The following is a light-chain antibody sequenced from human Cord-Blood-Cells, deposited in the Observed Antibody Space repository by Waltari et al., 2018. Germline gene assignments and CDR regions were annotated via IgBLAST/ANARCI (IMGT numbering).Light chain of an antibody. CDR2: GAS. V-gene: IGKV3-15*01. CDR3: QQYNNWPYT. Sequence: EIVMTQTPATLSVSPGERANLSCRASQSVSRNLAWYQQKPGHAPRLLIYGASTRATGIPARFSGSGSGTEFTLTISSLQSEDFAVYDCQQYNNWPYTFGQGTKLEIK. J-gene: IGKJ2*01. CDR1: QSVSRN.